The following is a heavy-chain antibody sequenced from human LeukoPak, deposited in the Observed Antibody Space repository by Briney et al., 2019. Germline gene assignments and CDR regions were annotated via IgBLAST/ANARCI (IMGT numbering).Heavy chain of an antibody. CDR2: FDPEDGET. CDR1: GYTLTELS. D-gene: IGHD3-3*01. V-gene: IGHV1-24*01. Sequence: ASVKVSCKVSGYTLTELSMHWVRQAPGKGLEWVGGFDPEDGETIYAQKFQGRVTMTEDTSTDTAYMELSSLRSEDTAVYYCATVTTIFGVVRPYYFDYWGQGTLVTVSS. J-gene: IGHJ4*02. CDR3: ATVTTIFGVVRPYYFDY.